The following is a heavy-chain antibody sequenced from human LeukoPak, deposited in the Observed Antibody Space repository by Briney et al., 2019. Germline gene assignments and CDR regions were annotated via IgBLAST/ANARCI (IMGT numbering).Heavy chain of an antibody. D-gene: IGHD2-21*01. CDR3: AAYRVEIRSFDY. J-gene: IGHJ4*02. CDR2: INPNSGGT. V-gene: IGHV1-2*02. CDR1: GYTFTGYY. Sequence: ASVNVSCKASGYTFTGYYMHWVRQAPGQGLAWMGWINPNSGGTNYAQKFQGRVTMTRDTSISTAYMELSRLRSDDTAVYYCAAYRVEIRSFDYWGQGTLVTVSS.